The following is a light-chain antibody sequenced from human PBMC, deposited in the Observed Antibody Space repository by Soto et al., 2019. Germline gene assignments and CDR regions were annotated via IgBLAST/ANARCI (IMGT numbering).Light chain of an antibody. Sequence: EIVLTQSPATLSLSPGERATLSCRASQTIKTYLAWYQQKPGQAPRLLISDASNSATGVPARFSGSGSGTDFTLTINNLEPEDFAVYFCQQRNDWPRITCGQGTRLEIK. V-gene: IGKV3-11*01. CDR3: QQRNDWPRIT. J-gene: IGKJ5*01. CDR2: DAS. CDR1: QTIKTY.